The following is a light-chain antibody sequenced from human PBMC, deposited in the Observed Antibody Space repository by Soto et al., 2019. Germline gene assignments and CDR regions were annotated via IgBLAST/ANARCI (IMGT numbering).Light chain of an antibody. CDR1: QSVSSY. V-gene: IGKV3-11*01. J-gene: IGKJ3*01. CDR3: QQRSNWPPRFT. Sequence: EIVLTQSPATLSLSPGERATLSCRASQSVSSYLAWYQQKPGQAPRLLIYDASNRATGIPARFSGSGSGTDFTLTITSLEPEDFAVYYCQQRSNWPPRFTFGPGTKVDFK. CDR2: DAS.